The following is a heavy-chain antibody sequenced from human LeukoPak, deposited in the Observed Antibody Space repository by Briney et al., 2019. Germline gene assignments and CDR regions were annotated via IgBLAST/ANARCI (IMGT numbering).Heavy chain of an antibody. Sequence: PETLSLTCTVSGYSISSGYYWGWIRQPPGKGLEWIGSIYHSGSTYYNPSLKSRVTISVDTSKNQFSLKLSSVTAADTAVYYCARVLGDGGIRALFGKNWFDPWGQGTLVTVSS. D-gene: IGHD2-21*01. CDR1: GYSISSGYY. V-gene: IGHV4-38-2*02. CDR3: ARVLGDGGIRALFGKNWFDP. CDR2: IYHSGST. J-gene: IGHJ5*02.